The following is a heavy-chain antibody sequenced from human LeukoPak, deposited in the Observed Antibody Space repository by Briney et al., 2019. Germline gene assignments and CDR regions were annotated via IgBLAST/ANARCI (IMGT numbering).Heavy chain of an antibody. CDR1: GFTFNRYW. D-gene: IGHD3/OR15-3a*01. CDR3: VSLDGVYYYHMDV. CDR2: ISPDGNSA. Sequence: GGCLRLSCAASGFTFNRYWMHWVRQAPGKGLVWVSRISPDGNSATYADSVKGRFTISRDNAKNTLYLQMNSLRAEDSAVYYCVSLDGVYYYHMDVWGQGTTVIV. V-gene: IGHV3-74*03. J-gene: IGHJ6*02.